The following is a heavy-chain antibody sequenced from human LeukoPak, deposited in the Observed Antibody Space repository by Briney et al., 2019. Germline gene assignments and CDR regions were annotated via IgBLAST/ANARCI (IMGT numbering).Heavy chain of an antibody. V-gene: IGHV4-4*07. CDR3: ARASNSGWYMGYYYYMDV. D-gene: IGHD6-19*01. Sequence: SETLSLTCTVSGGSISSYYWSWIRQPAGKGLEWIGRIYTSGSPNYNPSLKSRVTMSVDTSKHQFSLKLSSVTAADTAVYYCARASNSGWYMGYYYYMDVWGKGTTVTISS. CDR1: GGSISSYY. J-gene: IGHJ6*03. CDR2: IYTSGSP.